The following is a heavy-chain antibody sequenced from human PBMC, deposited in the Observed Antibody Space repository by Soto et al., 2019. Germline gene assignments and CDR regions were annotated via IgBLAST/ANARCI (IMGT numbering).Heavy chain of an antibody. V-gene: IGHV4-59*01. CDR2: IYYSGST. Sequence: SETLSLTCTVSGGSISSYYWSWIRQPPGKGLEWIGYIYYSGSTNYNPSLKSRVTISVDTSKNQFSLKLSSVTAADTAVYYCARVFRGYDYFDSNYYYMDVWGKGTTVTVSS. J-gene: IGHJ6*03. D-gene: IGHD5-12*01. CDR3: ARVFRGYDYFDSNYYYMDV. CDR1: GGSISSYY.